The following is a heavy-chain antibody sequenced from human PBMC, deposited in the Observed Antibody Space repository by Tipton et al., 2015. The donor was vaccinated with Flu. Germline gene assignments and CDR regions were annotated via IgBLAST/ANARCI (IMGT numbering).Heavy chain of an antibody. CDR1: GGSISSYY. D-gene: IGHD2-15*01. J-gene: IGHJ6*03. CDR3: ARDRAATTYYYYYYMDV. CDR2: IYTSGST. V-gene: IGHV4-4*07. Sequence: GLVKPSETLSLTCTVSGGSISSYYWSWIRQPAGKGLEWIGRIYTSGSTNYNPSLKSRVTMSVDTSKNQFSLKLSSVTAADTAVYYCARDRAATTYYYYYYMDVWGKGTTVTVSS.